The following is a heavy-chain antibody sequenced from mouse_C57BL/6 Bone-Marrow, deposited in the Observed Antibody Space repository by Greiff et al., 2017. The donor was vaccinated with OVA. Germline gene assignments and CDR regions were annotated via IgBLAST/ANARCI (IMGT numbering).Heavy chain of an antibody. CDR1: GYTFTSYW. D-gene: IGHD2-4*01. J-gene: IGHJ1*03. CDR3: ARQGGDYERYWYFDV. V-gene: IGHV1-50*01. CDR2: IDPSDSYT. Sequence: QVQLQQPGAELVKPGASVKLACKASGYTFTSYWMQWVKQRPGQGLEWIGEIDPSDSYTNYNQKFKGKATLTVDTSSSTAYMQLSSLTSEDSAVYYCARQGGDYERYWYFDVWGTGTTVTVSS.